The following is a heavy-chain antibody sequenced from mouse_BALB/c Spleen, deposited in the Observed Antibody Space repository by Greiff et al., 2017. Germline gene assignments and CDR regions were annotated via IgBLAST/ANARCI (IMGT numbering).Heavy chain of an antibody. D-gene: IGHD2-2*01. CDR2: ISSGGSYT. CDR1: GFTFSSYG. Sequence: EVQLQESGGDLVKPGGSLKLSCAASGFTFSSYGMSWVRQTPDKRLEWVATISSGGSYTYYPDSVKGRFTISRDNAKNTLYLQMSSLKSEDTAMYYCARHMAYGYDGDWYFDVWGAGTTVTVSS. J-gene: IGHJ1*01. V-gene: IGHV5-6*01. CDR3: ARHMAYGYDGDWYFDV.